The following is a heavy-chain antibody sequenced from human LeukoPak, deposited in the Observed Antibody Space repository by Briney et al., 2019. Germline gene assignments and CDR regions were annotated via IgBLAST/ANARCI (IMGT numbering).Heavy chain of an antibody. CDR2: ITGSGRTT. D-gene: IGHD6-25*01. J-gene: IGHJ4*02. CDR3: ARGGYANMAGFDY. V-gene: IGHV3-23*01. Sequence: GGSLRLSCAASGLTFNNYAMSWVRQAPGKGLEWVSGITGSGRTTYYADSVKGRFTISRDNSKNSLYLQINSLRAEDTAVYYCARGGYANMAGFDYWGQGTLVTVSS. CDR1: GLTFNNYA.